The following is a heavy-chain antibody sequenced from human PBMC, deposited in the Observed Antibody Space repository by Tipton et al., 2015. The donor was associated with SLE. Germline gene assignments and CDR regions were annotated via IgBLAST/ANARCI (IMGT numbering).Heavy chain of an antibody. CDR1: GYTFTSYG. CDR3: AKDGEVPYSVSYYVDY. CDR2: ITPYNGIT. Sequence: QLVQSGAEVKKPGASVKVSCKASGYTFTSYGIGWVRQAPGQGLEWMGWITPYNGITDYARKLQDRVTMTTDTSTSTVYMELRNLRSDDTAVYYCAKDGEVPYSVSYYVDYWGQGTLVTVSS. V-gene: IGHV1-18*01. D-gene: IGHD1-26*01. J-gene: IGHJ4*02.